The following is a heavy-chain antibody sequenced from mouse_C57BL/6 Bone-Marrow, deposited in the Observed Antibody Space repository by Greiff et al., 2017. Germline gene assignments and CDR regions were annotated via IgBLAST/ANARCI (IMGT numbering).Heavy chain of an antibody. CDR3: ARRGYYYGSSPWYFDV. Sequence: EVMLVESGGGLVQPGESLKLSCESNEYEFPSHDMSWVRKTPEKRLELVAAINSDGGSTYYPDTMERRFIISRDNTKKTLYLQMSSLRSEDTALYYCARRGYYYGSSPWYFDVWGTGTTVTVSS. J-gene: IGHJ1*03. D-gene: IGHD1-1*01. CDR1: EYEFPSHD. CDR2: INSDGGST. V-gene: IGHV5-2*03.